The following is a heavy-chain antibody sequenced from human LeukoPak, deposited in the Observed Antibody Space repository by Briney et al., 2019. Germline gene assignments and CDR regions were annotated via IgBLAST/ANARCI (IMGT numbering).Heavy chain of an antibody. CDR1: GYSISSGYY. CDR3: ARVSAGTGYYYYGMDV. CDR2: IYHSGST. V-gene: IGHV4-38-2*02. Sequence: SETLSLTCTVSGYSISSGYYWGWIRQPPGKGLEWIGSIYHSGSTYYNPSLKSRVTISVHTSKNQFSLKLSSVTAADTAVYYCARVSAGTGYYYYGMDVWGQGTTVTVSS. D-gene: IGHD6-13*01. J-gene: IGHJ6*02.